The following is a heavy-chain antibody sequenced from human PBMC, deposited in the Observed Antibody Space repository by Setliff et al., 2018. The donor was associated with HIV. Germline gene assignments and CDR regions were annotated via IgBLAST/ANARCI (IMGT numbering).Heavy chain of an antibody. D-gene: IGHD7-27*01. CDR2: IYYSGNT. J-gene: IGHJ6*03. CDR3: ARAPPMLLGIATYYYYYMDV. Sequence: NPSETLSLTCTVSRGSINSGGSYWSWIRQHPGKGLEWIGYIYYSGNTYYNPSLKSRVTISVDTSKNQFSLRLSSVTAADTAVYYCARAPPMLLGIATYYYYYMDVWGKGTTVTVSS. CDR1: RGSINSGGSY. V-gene: IGHV4-31*03.